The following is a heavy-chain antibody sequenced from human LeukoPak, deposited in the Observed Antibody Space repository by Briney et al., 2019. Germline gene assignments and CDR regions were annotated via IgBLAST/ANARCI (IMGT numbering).Heavy chain of an antibody. J-gene: IGHJ4*02. CDR1: GESFSGYY. CDR3: ARGLASGYPPIPFDY. CDR2: IIDTGST. D-gene: IGHD3-3*01. Sequence: PSETLSLTCVVYGESFSGYYWTWIRQPPGKGLEWIGEIIDTGSTKYNSPLKSRVTISVDTSKNEFSLNLTSVTAADTAIYYCARGLASGYPPIPFDYWGQGTLVTVSS. V-gene: IGHV4-34*12.